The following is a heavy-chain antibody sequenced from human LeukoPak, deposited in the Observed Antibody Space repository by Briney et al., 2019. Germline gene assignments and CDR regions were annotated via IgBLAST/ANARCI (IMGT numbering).Heavy chain of an antibody. J-gene: IGHJ3*02. CDR1: GFTFSSYS. Sequence: GGSLRLSCAASGFTFSSYSMNWVRQAPGKGLEWVSSISSSSTYIYYADSVKGRFTISRDNAKNSLYLQMNSLRAEDTAVYYCARPRAYDSSGYYQDAFAIWGQGTMVTVSS. V-gene: IGHV3-21*01. CDR3: ARPRAYDSSGYYQDAFAI. CDR2: ISSSSTYI. D-gene: IGHD3-22*01.